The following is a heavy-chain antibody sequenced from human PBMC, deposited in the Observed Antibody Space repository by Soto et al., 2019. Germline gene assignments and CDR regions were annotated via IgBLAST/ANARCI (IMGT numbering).Heavy chain of an antibody. CDR3: TTDHCTPSTCYLNY. D-gene: IGHD2-2*01. CDR1: GGSVSSTNW. J-gene: IGHJ4*02. Sequence: SETLSLTCAVSGGSVSSTNWWSWVRQSPGKGLEWIGDIYHIGSTNYNPSLRGRVTMSRDDSKNTVYLQMNSLKTEDTAVYYCTTDHCTPSTCYLNYWGLGILVTVSS. CDR2: IYHIGST. V-gene: IGHV4-4*02.